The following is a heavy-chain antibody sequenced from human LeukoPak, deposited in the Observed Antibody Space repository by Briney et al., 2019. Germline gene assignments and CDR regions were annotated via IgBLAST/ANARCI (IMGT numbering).Heavy chain of an antibody. CDR3: ARDPVTTWGYFDY. CDR2: ISSDGTNK. CDR1: GFTFRNYA. D-gene: IGHD4-17*01. V-gene: IGHV3-30-3*01. J-gene: IGHJ4*02. Sequence: GGSLRPSCAASGFTFRNYAIHWVRQAPGKGLEWVAVISSDGTNKNYADSVKGRFTISRDKAKNTVYLQVNSLRSEDTAVYYCARDPVTTWGYFDYWGQGTLVTVSS.